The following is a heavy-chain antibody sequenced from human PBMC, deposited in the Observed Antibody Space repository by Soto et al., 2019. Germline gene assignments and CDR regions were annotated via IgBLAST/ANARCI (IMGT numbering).Heavy chain of an antibody. CDR2: IYYSGST. D-gene: IGHD3-10*01. CDR3: ARSITMVRGVISFPPNYYYYYMDV. J-gene: IGHJ6*03. V-gene: IGHV4-28*01. CDR1: GYSISSSNW. Sequence: TLSLTCAVSGYSISSSNWWGWIRQPPGKGLEWIGYIYYSGSTYYNPSLKSRVTMSVDTSKNQFSLKLTSVTAVDTAVYYCARSITMVRGVISFPPNYYYYYMDVSGKGTTVTVSS.